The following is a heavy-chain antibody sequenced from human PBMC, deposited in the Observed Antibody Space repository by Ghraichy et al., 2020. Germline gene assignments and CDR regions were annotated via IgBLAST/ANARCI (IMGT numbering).Heavy chain of an antibody. D-gene: IGHD3-10*01. J-gene: IGHJ4*02. CDR1: GYTFTSYD. CDR3: ARGQDLSWFGELLFDY. Sequence: ASVKVSCKASGYTFTSYDINWVRQATGQGLEWMGWMNPNSGNTGYAQKFQGRVTMTRNTSISTAYMELSSLRSEDTAVYYCARGQDLSWFGELLFDYWGQGTLVTVSS. CDR2: MNPNSGNT. V-gene: IGHV1-8*01.